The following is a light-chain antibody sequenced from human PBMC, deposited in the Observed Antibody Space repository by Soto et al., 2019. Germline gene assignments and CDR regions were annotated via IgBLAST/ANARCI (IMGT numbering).Light chain of an antibody. V-gene: IGLV6-57*03. J-gene: IGLJ2*01. CDR3: QSYDSGVV. CDR2: EDN. CDR1: SGSIASNY. Sequence: NFMLTQPHSVSESPGKTVTISCTRSSGSIASNYVQWYQQRPGSAPTTVIYEDNQRLSGVPDRFSGSIDSSSNSASLTISGLKTEDEADYYCQSYDSGVVFGGGTKVTVL.